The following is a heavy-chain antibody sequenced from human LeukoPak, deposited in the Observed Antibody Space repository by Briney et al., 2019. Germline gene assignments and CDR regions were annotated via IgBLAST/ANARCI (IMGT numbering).Heavy chain of an antibody. CDR3: AREHIMVRGASFEYFQH. V-gene: IGHV1-2*02. D-gene: IGHD3-10*01. CDR1: GYTFTGYY. CDR2: INPNSGGT. J-gene: IGHJ1*01. Sequence: ASVKVSCKASGYTFTGYYMHWVRQAPGQGLEWMGWINPNSGGTNYAQKFQGRVTMTRDTSISTAYMELSRLRSDDTAVYYCAREHIMVRGASFEYFQHRGQGTLVTVSS.